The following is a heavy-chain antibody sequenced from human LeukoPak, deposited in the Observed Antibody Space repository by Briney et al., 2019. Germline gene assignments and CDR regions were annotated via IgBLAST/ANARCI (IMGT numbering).Heavy chain of an antibody. Sequence: SVKVSCKVSGYTLTELSMHWVRQAPGKGLEWMGRIIPILGIANYAQKFQGRVTITADKSTSTAYMELSSLRSEDTAVYYCARDVEMATVDYWGQGTLVTVSS. CDR1: GYTLTELS. CDR2: IIPILGIA. J-gene: IGHJ4*02. V-gene: IGHV1-69*04. CDR3: ARDVEMATVDY. D-gene: IGHD5-24*01.